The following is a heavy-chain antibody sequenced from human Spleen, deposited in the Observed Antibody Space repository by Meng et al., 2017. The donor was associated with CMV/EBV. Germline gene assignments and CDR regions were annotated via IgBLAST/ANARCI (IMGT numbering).Heavy chain of an antibody. CDR3: ARARFDY. Sequence: SETLSLTCTVSGGSISTDDYYWGWVRQTPGKGLEWIGIISYTGSTYYNPSLKSRVTISVDTSKNQFSLKLSSVTAADTAVYYCARARFDYWGQGTLVTVSS. V-gene: IGHV4-39*07. CDR1: GGSISTDDYY. J-gene: IGHJ4*02. CDR2: ISYTGST.